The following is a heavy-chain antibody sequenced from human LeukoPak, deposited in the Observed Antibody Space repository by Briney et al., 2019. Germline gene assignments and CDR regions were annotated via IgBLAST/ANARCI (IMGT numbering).Heavy chain of an antibody. CDR1: GGSISSYY. CDR2: ISYSGST. V-gene: IGHV4-59*01. CDR3: AREGTAGTNLDWFDP. D-gene: IGHD1-1*01. J-gene: IGHJ5*02. Sequence: SETLSLTCTVSGGSISSYYWSWIRQPPGKGLECIGYISYSGSTNFNPSLKSRVTISVDTSKNQFSLKLSSVTAADTAVYYCAREGTAGTNLDWFDPWGQGTLVTVSS.